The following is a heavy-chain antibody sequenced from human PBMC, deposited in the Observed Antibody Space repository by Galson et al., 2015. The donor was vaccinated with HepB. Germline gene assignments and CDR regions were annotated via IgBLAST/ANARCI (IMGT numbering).Heavy chain of an antibody. V-gene: IGHV4-4*02. CDR3: ARFREGGGWLDY. J-gene: IGHJ4*02. Sequence: LTCAVSGGSISSNNWWSWVRQSPGKGLECIGEIYHGGSTNYNPSLKSRVTISVDKSKNQFSLKLSSVTAADTAVYYCARFREGGGWLDYWGQGILVTVSS. CDR2: IYHGGST. D-gene: IGHD6-19*01. CDR1: GGSISSNNW.